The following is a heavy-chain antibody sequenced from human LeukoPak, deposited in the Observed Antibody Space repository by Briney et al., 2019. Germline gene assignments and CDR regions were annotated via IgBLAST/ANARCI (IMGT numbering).Heavy chain of an antibody. CDR1: GGSISSYY. CDR3: ARGTRPDYDYVWGSYRYTHFDY. D-gene: IGHD3-16*02. V-gene: IGHV4-59*01. CDR2: IYYSGST. J-gene: IGHJ4*02. Sequence: PSETLSLTCTVSGGSISSYYWSWIRQPPGKGLEWIGYIYYSGSTNYNPSLKSRVTISVDTSKDQFSLKLSSVTAADTAVYYCARGTRPDYDYVWGSYRYTHFDYWGQGTLVTVSS.